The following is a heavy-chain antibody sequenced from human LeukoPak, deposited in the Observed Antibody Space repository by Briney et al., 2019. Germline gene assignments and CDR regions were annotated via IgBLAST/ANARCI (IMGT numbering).Heavy chain of an antibody. J-gene: IGHJ6*03. CDR3: AHSTGRLRFLEWFAPSEDYYYYMDV. D-gene: IGHD3-3*01. Sequence: SGPTLVKPTQTLTLTCTFSGFSLSTSGVGVGWIRQPPGKALEWLALIYWNDDKRYSPSLKSRLTITKDTSKNQVVLTMTNMDPVDTATYYCAHSTGRLRFLEWFAPSEDYYYYMDVWGKGTTVTVSS. CDR1: GFSLSTSGVG. CDR2: IYWNDDK. V-gene: IGHV2-5*01.